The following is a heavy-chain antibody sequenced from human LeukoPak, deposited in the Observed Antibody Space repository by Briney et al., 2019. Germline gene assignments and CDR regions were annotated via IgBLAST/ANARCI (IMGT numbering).Heavy chain of an antibody. CDR2: IYSGGST. J-gene: IGHJ4*02. D-gene: IGHD3-22*01. Sequence: SGGSLRLSCAASGFTVSSNYMSCVRQAPGKGLEWVSVIYSGGSTYYADSVKGRFTISRDNSKNTLYLQMNSLRAEDTAVYYCARDNEDYDSSGYWVVYDYWGQGTLVTVSS. CDR1: GFTVSSNY. V-gene: IGHV3-66*01. CDR3: ARDNEDYDSSGYWVVYDY.